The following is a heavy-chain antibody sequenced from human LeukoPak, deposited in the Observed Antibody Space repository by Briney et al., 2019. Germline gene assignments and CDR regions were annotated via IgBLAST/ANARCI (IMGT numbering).Heavy chain of an antibody. V-gene: IGHV3-43*02. Sequence: GGSLRLSCAASGFTFDDYAMHWVRQAPGKGLEWVSLISGDGGSTYYADSVKGRFTISRDNSKNSLYLQMNSLRTGDTALYYCAKGFGSGSYYLDAFDIWGQGTMVTVSS. CDR1: GFTFDDYA. CDR2: ISGDGGST. J-gene: IGHJ3*02. D-gene: IGHD3-10*01. CDR3: AKGFGSGSYYLDAFDI.